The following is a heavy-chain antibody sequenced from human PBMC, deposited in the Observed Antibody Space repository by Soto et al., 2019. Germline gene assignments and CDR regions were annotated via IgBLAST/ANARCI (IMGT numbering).Heavy chain of an antibody. CDR2: IYSGGST. CDR1: GFTVSSNY. CDR3: ARDRQLPNSSGWLDDAFDI. D-gene: IGHD6-19*01. J-gene: IGHJ3*02. V-gene: IGHV3-66*01. Sequence: GGSLRLSCAASGFTVSSNYMSWVRQAPGKGLEWVSVIYSGGSTYYADSVKGRFTISRDNSKNTLYLQMNSLRAEDTAVYYCARDRQLPNSSGWLDDAFDIWGQGTMVTVSS.